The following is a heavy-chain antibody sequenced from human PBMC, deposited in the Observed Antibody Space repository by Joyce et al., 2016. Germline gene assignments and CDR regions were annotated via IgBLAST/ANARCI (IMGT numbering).Heavy chain of an antibody. V-gene: IGHV1-69*08. D-gene: IGHD5-18*01. CDR2: IIPATDAT. J-gene: IGHJ3*02. CDR3: ARARTWIQLWLGGAFDI. Sequence: VQLLQSGAEVKKPGSSVKVSCKGSAGTLSSYTISWVRQAPGQGLEWMGRIIPATDATNYAQKFHGRVTFTAEKSTGTAYMELSSLRSDDTAVYYCARARTWIQLWLGGAFDIWGQGTMVIVAS. CDR1: AGTLSSYT.